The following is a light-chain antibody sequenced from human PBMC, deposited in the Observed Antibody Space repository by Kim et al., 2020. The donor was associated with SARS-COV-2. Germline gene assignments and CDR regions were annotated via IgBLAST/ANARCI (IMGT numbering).Light chain of an antibody. CDR2: DAS. V-gene: IGKV1-5*01. J-gene: IGKJ4*01. CDR3: QQYNGFLVT. Sequence: AYVGDRVTSTCRASQTISIWLAWYQQKPGKAPKLLIYDASTLESGVPSRFSGSESGTEFTLTISNLQSDDFATYYCQQYNGFLVTFGGGTKVDIK. CDR1: QTISIW.